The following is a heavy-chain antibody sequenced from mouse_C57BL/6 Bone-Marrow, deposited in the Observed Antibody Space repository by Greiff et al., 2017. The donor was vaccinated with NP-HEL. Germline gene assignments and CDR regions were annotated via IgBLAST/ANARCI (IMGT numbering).Heavy chain of an antibody. J-gene: IGHJ3*01. D-gene: IGHD2-4*01. CDR3: ASDYDYDGFAY. V-gene: IGHV1-61*01. CDR2: IYPSDSET. Sequence: VQLQQPGAELVRPGSSVKLSCKASGYTFTSYWMDWVKQRPGQGLEWIGNIYPSDSETHYNQKFKDKATLTVDKSSSTAYMQLSSLTSEDSAVYYCASDYDYDGFAYWGQGTLVTVSA. CDR1: GYTFTSYW.